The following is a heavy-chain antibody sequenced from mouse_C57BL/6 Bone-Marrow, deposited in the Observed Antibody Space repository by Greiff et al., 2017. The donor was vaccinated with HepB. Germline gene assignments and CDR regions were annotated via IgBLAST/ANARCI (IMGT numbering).Heavy chain of an antibody. V-gene: IGHV3-6*01. J-gene: IGHJ2*01. CDR1: GYSITSGYY. CDR2: ISYDGSN. Sequence: EVQLQQSGPGLVKPSQSLSLTCSVTGYSITSGYYWNWIRQFPGNKLEWMGYISYDGSNNYNPSLKNRISITRDTSKNQFFLKLNSVTTEDTATYYCARGVFDYWGQGTTLTVSS. CDR3: ARGVFDY.